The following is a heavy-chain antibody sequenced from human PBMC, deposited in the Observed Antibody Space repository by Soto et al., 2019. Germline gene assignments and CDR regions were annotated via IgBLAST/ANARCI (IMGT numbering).Heavy chain of an antibody. CDR2: INKDGSDR. Sequence: GGSLRLSCAASGLTFNNYWMTWVRQSPGKGLEWVANINKDGSDRNYVDSVKGRFSISRDNAKNSLYLQMNSLRVEDTATYYCTRWNYAMDVWGQGTTVTVSS. CDR1: GLTFNNYW. CDR3: TRWNYAMDV. V-gene: IGHV3-7*03. J-gene: IGHJ6*02.